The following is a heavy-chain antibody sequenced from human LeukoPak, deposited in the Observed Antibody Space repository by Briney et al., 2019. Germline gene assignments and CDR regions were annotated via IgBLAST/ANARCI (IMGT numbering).Heavy chain of an antibody. CDR3: ARSYYGSGSYRRGGEVDY. CDR1: GGSISSSSYY. J-gene: IGHJ4*02. D-gene: IGHD3-10*01. Sequence: SETLSLTCTVSGGSISSSSYYWGWIRQPPGKGLEWIGSIYYSGSTYYNPSLKSRVTISVDTSKNQFSLKLSSVTAADTAVYYCARSYYGSGSYRRGGEVDYWGQGTLVTVSS. CDR2: IYYSGST. V-gene: IGHV4-39*01.